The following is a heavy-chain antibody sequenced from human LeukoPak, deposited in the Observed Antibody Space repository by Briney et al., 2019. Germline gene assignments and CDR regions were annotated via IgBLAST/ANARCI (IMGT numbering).Heavy chain of an antibody. CDR2: IAYDGSTK. Sequence: GGSLRLCCASSGFTFSSYVIHGGHQAPDKVLGWVAVIAYDGSTKCYADSVRGRFTISRDNSKNTLYLQMNSLRAEDTAVYYCAKDFGELLYGDSFDIWGQGTMVTVSS. CDR1: GFTFSSYV. V-gene: IGHV3-30*18. D-gene: IGHD3-10*01. J-gene: IGHJ3*02. CDR3: AKDFGELLYGDSFDI.